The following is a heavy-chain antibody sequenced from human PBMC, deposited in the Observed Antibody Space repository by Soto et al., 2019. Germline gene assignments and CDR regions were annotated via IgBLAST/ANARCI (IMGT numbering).Heavy chain of an antibody. CDR1: GFTFDSYA. CDR3: ARDHRWAFDY. Sequence: EVQLVESGGGLVQPGGYLRLSCVASGFTFDSYAMNWVRQAPGKGLEWLSWISVDSVSIEYSDSVTGRFTMSRDDAKNLVYLQMNSLQDEDTAVYYCARDHRWAFDYWGQGTLVTVTS. J-gene: IGHJ4*02. V-gene: IGHV3-48*02. CDR2: ISVDSVSI. D-gene: IGHD6-13*01.